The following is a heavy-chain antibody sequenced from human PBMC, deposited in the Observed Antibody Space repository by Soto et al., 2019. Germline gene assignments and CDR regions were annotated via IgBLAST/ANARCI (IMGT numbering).Heavy chain of an antibody. CDR2: INHSGST. V-gene: IGHV4-34*01. Sequence: PSETLSLTCAVYGGSFSGYYWSWIRQPPGKGLEWIGEINHSGSTNCNPSLKSRVTISVDTSKNQFSLKLSSVTAADTAVYYCARSLTVTNAYNWFDPWGQGTLVTVSS. CDR3: ARSLTVTNAYNWFDP. CDR1: GGSFSGYY. J-gene: IGHJ5*02. D-gene: IGHD4-17*01.